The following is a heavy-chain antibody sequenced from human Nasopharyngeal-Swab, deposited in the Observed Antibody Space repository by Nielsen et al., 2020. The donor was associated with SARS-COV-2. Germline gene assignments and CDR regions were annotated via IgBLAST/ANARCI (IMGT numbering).Heavy chain of an antibody. D-gene: IGHD6-19*01. CDR2: IYNSGST. J-gene: IGHJ4*02. Sequence: SETLSLTCAVSGGSISSSNWRGWVRQSPGKGLEWIGEIYNSGSTNYNPSLKSRVTISVDKSKNQFSMKLSSVTAADTAVYYCARVRWQWLVKDMKRNYFDYWGQGTLVTVSS. CDR1: GGSISSSNW. V-gene: IGHV4-4*02. CDR3: ARVRWQWLVKDMKRNYFDY.